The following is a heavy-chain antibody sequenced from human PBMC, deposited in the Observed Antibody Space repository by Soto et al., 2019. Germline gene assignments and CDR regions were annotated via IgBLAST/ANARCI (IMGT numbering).Heavy chain of an antibody. J-gene: IGHJ4*02. V-gene: IGHV3-23*01. Sequence: GGSLRLSCAASGFTFSSYAMSWVRQAPGKGLEWVSSISASGGSTYYTDSVKGRFTISRDNSKNTLYLQMNSLRAEDTAVYYCAKKDRTGGSCYRPFDSWGQGTLVTVSS. D-gene: IGHD2-15*01. CDR1: GFTFSSYA. CDR2: ISASGGST. CDR3: AKKDRTGGSCYRPFDS.